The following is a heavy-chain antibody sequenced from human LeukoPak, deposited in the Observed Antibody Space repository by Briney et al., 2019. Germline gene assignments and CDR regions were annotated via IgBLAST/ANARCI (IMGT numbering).Heavy chain of an antibody. J-gene: IGHJ4*02. Sequence: PGGSLRLSCVGSRFTISRYWMTWVRQAPGKGPEWVANIKQDGSEKYYVDSVKGRFTIPRDNAKNSLYLQMNSLRAEDTAVYHCARGISAVPRVYWGPGTQVTVSS. CDR2: IKQDGSEK. D-gene: IGHD6-25*01. CDR1: RFTISRYW. CDR3: ARGISAVPRVY. V-gene: IGHV3-7*04.